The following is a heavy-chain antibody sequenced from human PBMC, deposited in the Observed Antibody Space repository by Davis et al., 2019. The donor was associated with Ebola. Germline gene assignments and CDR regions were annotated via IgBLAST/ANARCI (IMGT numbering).Heavy chain of an antibody. Sequence: GESLKISCAASGFTFSSYSMHWVRQAPGKGLVWVSRINSDGSSTSYADSVKGRFTISRDNAKNTLYLQMNSLRAEDTAVYYCARDWGRGTNIRYFDRLLTYWGQGTMVTVSS. D-gene: IGHD3-9*01. CDR2: INSDGSST. CDR3: ARDWGRGTNIRYFDRLLTY. CDR1: GFTFSSYS. J-gene: IGHJ4*02. V-gene: IGHV3-74*01.